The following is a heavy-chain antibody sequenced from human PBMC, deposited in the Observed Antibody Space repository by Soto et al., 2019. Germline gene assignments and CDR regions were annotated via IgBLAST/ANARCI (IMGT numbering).Heavy chain of an antibody. CDR2: IVPILGIA. Sequence: ASVKVSCKASGGTFSSYTISWVRQAPGQGLEWMGRIVPILGIANYAQKFQGRVTITADKSTSTAYMELSSLRSEDTAVYYCAREKTDDSLDYWGQGTLVTVSS. V-gene: IGHV1-69*04. J-gene: IGHJ4*02. CDR3: AREKTDDSLDY. CDR1: GGTFSSYT. D-gene: IGHD1-1*01.